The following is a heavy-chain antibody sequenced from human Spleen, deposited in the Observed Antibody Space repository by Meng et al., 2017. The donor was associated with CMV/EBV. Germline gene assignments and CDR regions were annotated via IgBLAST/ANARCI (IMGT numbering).Heavy chain of an antibody. CDR2: INSHSGAT. Sequence: SCKASGYTFTSYGISWVRQAPGQGLEWMGWINSHSGATQYAQKFQGRVTMTRDTSISTVYMDLSSLRSDDTADYYCLTYTSSSHSFGPWGQGTLVTVSS. CDR3: LTYTSSSHSFGP. J-gene: IGHJ5*02. D-gene: IGHD6-6*01. CDR1: GYTFTSYG. V-gene: IGHV1-2*02.